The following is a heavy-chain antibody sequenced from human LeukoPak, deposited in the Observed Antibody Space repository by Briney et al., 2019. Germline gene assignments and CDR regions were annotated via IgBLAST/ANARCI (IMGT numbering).Heavy chain of an antibody. Sequence: SETLSLTCTVSGGSISSYYWSWIRQPPGEGLVGIGYIYYSGTTNYNPSLKSRVTISVDTSKNQFSLKLSSVTAADTAVYYCARGVYIAAPQYAYWRQGTLVTVSS. CDR2: IYYSGTT. D-gene: IGHD6-13*01. V-gene: IGHV4-59*01. CDR1: GGSISSYY. J-gene: IGHJ4*02. CDR3: ARGVYIAAPQYAY.